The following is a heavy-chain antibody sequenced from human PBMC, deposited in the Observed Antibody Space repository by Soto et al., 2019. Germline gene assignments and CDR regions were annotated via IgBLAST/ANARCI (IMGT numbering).Heavy chain of an antibody. Sequence: PSETLSLTCTVSGGSVSSGSYYWSWIRQPPGKGLEWIGYVYYSGSTNYNPSLKSRVTISVDTSKNQFSLKLSSVTAADTAVYYCARTTIFGHYYYYYGMDVWGQGTTVTVSS. CDR3: ARTTIFGHYYYYYGMDV. J-gene: IGHJ6*02. V-gene: IGHV4-61*01. D-gene: IGHD3-3*01. CDR2: VYYSGST. CDR1: GGSVSSGSYY.